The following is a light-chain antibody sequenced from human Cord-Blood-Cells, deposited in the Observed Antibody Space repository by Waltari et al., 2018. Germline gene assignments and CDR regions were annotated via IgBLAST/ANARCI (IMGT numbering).Light chain of an antibody. Sequence: DIQMTQSPSSLSASVGDRVTITCRPSQSISSYLNGYQQKPVKAPKLLIYAASSVQSGVPSRFIGSGSGTDFTLTISSLPPEYFETEYGQQSNSTPLTFGGGTKVESK. V-gene: IGKV1-39*01. CDR1: QSISSY. CDR2: AAS. J-gene: IGKJ4*01. CDR3: QQSNSTPLT.